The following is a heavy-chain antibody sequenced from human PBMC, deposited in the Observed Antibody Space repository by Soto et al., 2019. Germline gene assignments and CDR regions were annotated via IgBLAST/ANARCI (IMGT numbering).Heavy chain of an antibody. CDR2: INPGGGST. J-gene: IGHJ4*02. D-gene: IGHD2-15*01. CDR3: ARLSGRGPGFDY. Sequence: QVQLVQSGAEVKKPGASVEVSCKASGYTFTSYYLHWVRQAPGQGLEWMGMINPGGGSTSFAQKFQGRVTMTRDTSTSTVYMELSSVRSEDTAVYYCARLSGRGPGFDYWGQGTLVAVSS. V-gene: IGHV1-46*03. CDR1: GYTFTSYY.